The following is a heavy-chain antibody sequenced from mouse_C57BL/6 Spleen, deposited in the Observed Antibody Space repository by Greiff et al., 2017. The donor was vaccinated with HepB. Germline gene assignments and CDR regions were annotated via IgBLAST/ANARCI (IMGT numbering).Heavy chain of an antibody. J-gene: IGHJ2*01. CDR3: ARCPTSSAFDY. CDR1: GFTFTDYY. CDR2: IRNKANGYTT. Sequence: EVQLVESGGGLVQPGGSLSLSCAASGFTFTDYYMSWVRQPPGKALEWLGFIRNKANGYTTEYSASVKGRFTISRDNSQSILYLQMNALRAEDSATYYCARCPTSSAFDYWGQGTTLTVSS. V-gene: IGHV7-3*01. D-gene: IGHD1-1*01.